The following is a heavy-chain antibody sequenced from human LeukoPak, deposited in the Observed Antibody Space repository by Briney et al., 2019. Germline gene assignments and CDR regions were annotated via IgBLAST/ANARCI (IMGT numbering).Heavy chain of an antibody. CDR3: ARDRWDSSGYYYSWFDP. V-gene: IGHV4-4*07. Sequence: ETLSPTCTVSGGSISSYYWSWIRQPAGKGLEWIGRIYTSGSTNYNPSLKSRVTMSVDTSKNQFSLKLSSVTAADTDVYYCARDRWDSSGYYYSWFDPWGQGNLVTVSS. D-gene: IGHD3-22*01. CDR2: IYTSGST. CDR1: GGSISSYY. J-gene: IGHJ5*02.